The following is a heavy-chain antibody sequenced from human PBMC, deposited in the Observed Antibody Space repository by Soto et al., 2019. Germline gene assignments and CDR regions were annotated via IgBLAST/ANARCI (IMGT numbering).Heavy chain of an antibody. CDR3: ARRTVGRDYFDY. CDR1: RGSINSYY. CDR2: XCSSDXP. D-gene: IGHD1-26*01. J-gene: IGHJ4*02. Sequence: XXSLSLTCTVSRGSINSYYWSWIRPPPGKGLKKISHXCSSDXPNYHRHVNRXXTISVDTXXIQSSRKLSAVTAPYSALYYGARRTVGRDYFDYWGQGTLVTVPS. V-gene: IGHV4-59*08.